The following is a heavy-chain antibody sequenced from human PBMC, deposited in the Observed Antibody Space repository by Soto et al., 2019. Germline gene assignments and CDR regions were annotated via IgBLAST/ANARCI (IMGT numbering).Heavy chain of an antibody. CDR2: INQDATRQ. D-gene: IGHD6-13*01. CDR1: GFSYSSYW. J-gene: IGHJ6*02. CDR3: AKATLAAADRGHHHYGRYV. Sequence: PGGSLRLSCAASGFSYSSYWMSWVRQAPGRGLEWVANINQDATRQSYVDSVEGQSSISRDNAKNSLYGQMNSLRVEDTAVYYCAKATLAAADRGHHHYGRYVWGQGPTVTVSS. V-gene: IGHV3-7*03.